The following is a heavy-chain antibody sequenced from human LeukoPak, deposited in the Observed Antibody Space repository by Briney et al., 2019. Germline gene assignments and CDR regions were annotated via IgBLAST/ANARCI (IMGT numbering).Heavy chain of an antibody. V-gene: IGHV3-23*01. D-gene: IGHD2-2*01. Sequence: TGGSLRLSCAASGFTFSSYAMSWVRQAPGKGLEWVSAIGGRDGSTYYADSVKGRFTISRDNSKNTLYVQMNSLRAEDTAVYYCAASLPNIVVVPATKGPFGYWGQGALVTVSS. CDR3: AASLPNIVVVPATKGPFGY. CDR1: GFTFSSYA. CDR2: IGGRDGST. J-gene: IGHJ4*02.